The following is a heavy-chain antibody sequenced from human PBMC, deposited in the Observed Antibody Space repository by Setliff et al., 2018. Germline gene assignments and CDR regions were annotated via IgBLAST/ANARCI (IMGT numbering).Heavy chain of an antibody. CDR1: GFTFSPYI. CDR2: ISKDDTKK. Sequence: PGVSLRLSCAASGFTFSPYIIHWVRQAPGKGLEWVALISKDDTKKYLADSVKGRFTISRDSSRNTVDLQMSSLRPEDTALYYCAAPDTPRPIAYGNGWYYLDYWGQGTLVTVSS. CDR3: AAPDTPRPIAYGNGWYYLDY. V-gene: IGHV3-30*03. D-gene: IGHD6-19*01. J-gene: IGHJ4*02.